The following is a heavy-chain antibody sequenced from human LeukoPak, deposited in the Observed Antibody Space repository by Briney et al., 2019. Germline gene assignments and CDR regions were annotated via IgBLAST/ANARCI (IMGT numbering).Heavy chain of an antibody. J-gene: IGHJ4*02. CDR1: GYTFTSYG. Sequence: GGSVKVSCKASGYTFTSYGISWVRQAPGQGLEWMGWISAYNGNTNYAQKLQGRVTMTTDTSTSTAYMELRSLRSDDTAVYYCARDIRDIVVVVAATDTQFDYWGQGTLVTVSS. V-gene: IGHV1-18*04. CDR2: ISAYNGNT. D-gene: IGHD2-15*01. CDR3: ARDIRDIVVVVAATDTQFDY.